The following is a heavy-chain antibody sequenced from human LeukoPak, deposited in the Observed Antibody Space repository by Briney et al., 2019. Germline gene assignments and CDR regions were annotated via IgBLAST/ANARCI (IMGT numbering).Heavy chain of an antibody. CDR3: ATVDTSMVNYYYYYYMDV. CDR1: GFSVSSNY. J-gene: IGHJ6*03. CDR2: IFSGGST. D-gene: IGHD5-18*01. Sequence: GGSLRLSCAASGFSVSSNYLSWVRQAPGKGLEWVSVIFSGGSTYYADSVKGRFTISRDNSKNTLYLQMNSLRAEDTAVYYCATVDTSMVNYYYYYYMDVWSKGTTVTVSS. V-gene: IGHV3-53*01.